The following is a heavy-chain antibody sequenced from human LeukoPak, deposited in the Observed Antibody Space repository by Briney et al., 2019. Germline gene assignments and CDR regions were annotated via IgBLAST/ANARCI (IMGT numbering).Heavy chain of an antibody. CDR3: AKGRGYCTGGSCCSDY. J-gene: IGHJ4*02. V-gene: IGHV3-23*01. CDR1: GFTFSNYA. D-gene: IGHD2-15*01. Sequence: GGSLRLSCTASGFTFSNYAMSWVRQAPGKGLEWVSTISGSDGSTYYADSVKGRFTISRDNSKNTLYLQMNSLRVEDTAIYYCAKGRGYCTGGSCCSDYWGQGTLVTVSS. CDR2: ISGSDGST.